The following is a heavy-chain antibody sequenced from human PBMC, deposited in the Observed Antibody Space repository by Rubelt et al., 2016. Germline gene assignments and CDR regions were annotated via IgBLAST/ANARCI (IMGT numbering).Heavy chain of an antibody. CDR2: IIPVFGTA. V-gene: IGHV1-69*01. CDR3: ARDTRYSSSSNFDY. CDR1: GYTFTGYY. D-gene: IGHD6-13*01. J-gene: IGHJ4*02. Sequence: QVQLVQSGAEVKKPGASVKVSCKASGYTFTGYYMHWVRQAPGQGLEWMGGIIPVFGTANYAQKFQGGSTITADESTSTAYMELSSLRSEDTAVYYCARDTRYSSSSNFDYWGQGTLVTVSS.